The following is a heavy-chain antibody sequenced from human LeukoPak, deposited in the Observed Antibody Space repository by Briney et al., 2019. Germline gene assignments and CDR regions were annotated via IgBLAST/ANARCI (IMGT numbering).Heavy chain of an antibody. D-gene: IGHD6-13*01. J-gene: IGHJ6*02. CDR1: GGSVSSYY. CDR2: IYYSGST. CDR3: ARHSAAGIYYYYGMDV. V-gene: IGHV4-59*08. Sequence: SETLSLTCTVSGGSVSSYYLSWIRQPPGKGLEWIGYIYYSGSTNYNPSLKSRVTISVDTSKNQFSLKLSSVTAADTAVYYCARHSAAGIYYYYGMDVWGQGTTVTVSS.